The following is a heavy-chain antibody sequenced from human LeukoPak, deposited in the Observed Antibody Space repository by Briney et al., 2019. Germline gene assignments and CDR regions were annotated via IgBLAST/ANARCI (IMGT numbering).Heavy chain of an antibody. Sequence: SETLSLTCTVSGDSVTNDFFWGWVRRPPGKELEWIGSFCLGRDTYYRPSLKSRVTISVDTSKNQFSLNLNSVTAADTAVYYCARWASISREPGGFFDHWGQGTLVTVSS. J-gene: IGHJ4*02. V-gene: IGHV4-38-2*02. CDR1: GDSVTNDFF. D-gene: IGHD1-14*01. CDR3: ARWASISREPGGFFDH. CDR2: FCLGRDT.